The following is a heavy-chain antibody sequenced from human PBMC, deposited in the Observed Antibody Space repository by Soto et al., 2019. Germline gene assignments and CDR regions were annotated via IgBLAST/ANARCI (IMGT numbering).Heavy chain of an antibody. D-gene: IGHD1-1*01. J-gene: IGHJ4*02. Sequence: EVQLLGSGGGLVQPGGSLRLSCAASGFTISSYAMSWVRQAPGKGLEWVSAISDRGDNTHYADSVKGWFTISRDTSKNTLYLQINPLRAEDTAVYYCAKDKPGSTSFDYWGQGTLVTVSS. CDR2: ISDRGDNT. V-gene: IGHV3-23*01. CDR1: GFTISSYA. CDR3: AKDKPGSTSFDY.